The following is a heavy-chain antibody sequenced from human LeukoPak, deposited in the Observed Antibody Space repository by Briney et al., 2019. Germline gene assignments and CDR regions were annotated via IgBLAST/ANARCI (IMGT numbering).Heavy chain of an antibody. CDR2: INPNSGGT. J-gene: IGHJ6*02. V-gene: IGHV1-2*02. CDR1: GYTFTGYY. D-gene: IGHD2-15*01. CDR3: ARIHRYCSGGSCQDYYYGMDV. Sequence: ASVKVSCKASGYTFTGYYMHWVRQAPGQGLEWMGWINPNSGGTNYAQKFQGRVTMTRDTSIGTAYIELSRLRSDDTAVYYCARIHRYCSGGSCQDYYYGMDVWGQGTTVTVSS.